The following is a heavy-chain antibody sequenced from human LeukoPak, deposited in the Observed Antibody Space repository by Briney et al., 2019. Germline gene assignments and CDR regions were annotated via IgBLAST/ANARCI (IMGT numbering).Heavy chain of an antibody. V-gene: IGHV4-34*01. D-gene: IGHD2-21*01. CDR3: ARVPDFIARPCDS. Sequence: AETLSLTCAVYGGSFSGYYWTLIRQTPGRGLEWIGESSPTGDITGYNPSVKGRATISVDSSKKQFSLRMTSVTAADTGVYYCARVPDFIARPCDSWGPGTLVTVSS. CDR2: SSPTGDIT. CDR1: GGSFSGYY. J-gene: IGHJ4*02.